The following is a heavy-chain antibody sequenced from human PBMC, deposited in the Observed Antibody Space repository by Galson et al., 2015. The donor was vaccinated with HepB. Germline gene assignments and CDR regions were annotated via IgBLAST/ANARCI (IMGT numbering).Heavy chain of an antibody. D-gene: IGHD5-18*01. V-gene: IGHV3-23*01. CDR2: ITGKGDST. CDR1: GFAFDSHA. Sequence: SLRLSCAASGFAFDSHAMRWVRQAPGRGLEWISGITGKGDSTFYADSVKGRFTVSKDNSNNMLYPQMNSLRAEDAGLYFCAKGYGLLDSWGQGILVTVSS. J-gene: IGHJ5*01. CDR3: AKGYGLLDS.